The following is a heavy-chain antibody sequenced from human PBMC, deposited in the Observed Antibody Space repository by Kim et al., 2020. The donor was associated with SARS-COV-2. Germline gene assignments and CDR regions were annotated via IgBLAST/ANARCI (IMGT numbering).Heavy chain of an antibody. D-gene: IGHD6-13*01. CDR1: GFTVSSNY. CDR3: ARDSSSRYYYGMDV. V-gene: IGHV3-66*01. Sequence: GGSLRLSCAASGFTVSSNYMSWVRQAPGKGLEWVSVIYSGGSTYYADSVKGRFTISRDNSKNTLYLQMNSLRAEDTAVYYCARDSSSRYYYGMDVWGQGTTVTVSS. J-gene: IGHJ6*02. CDR2: IYSGGST.